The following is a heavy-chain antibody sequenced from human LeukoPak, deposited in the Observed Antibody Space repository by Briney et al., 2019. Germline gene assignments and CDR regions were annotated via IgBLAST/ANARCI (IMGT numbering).Heavy chain of an antibody. CDR1: GFTFDDYG. Sequence: GGSLRLSCAASGFTFDDYGMSWVRQAPGKGLEWVSGINWNGGSTGYADSVKGRFTISRDNAKNSLYLQMNSLRAEDTALYYCARVRWEYDFWSGYYSKHYYYYYMDVWGKGTTVTVSS. CDR2: INWNGGST. V-gene: IGHV3-20*04. CDR3: ARVRWEYDFWSGYYSKHYYYYYMDV. D-gene: IGHD3-3*01. J-gene: IGHJ6*03.